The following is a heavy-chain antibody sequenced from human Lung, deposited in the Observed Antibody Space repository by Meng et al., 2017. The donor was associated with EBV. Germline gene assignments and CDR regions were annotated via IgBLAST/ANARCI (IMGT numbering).Heavy chain of an antibody. D-gene: IGHD6-25*01. V-gene: IGHV7-4-1*02. CDR3: ARDSEAADY. Sequence: QIQLLQSGCELKKPGASVRIACKASGYTFTTYGMNWVRQAPGQGLEWMGWINTNTGKPTYAQGLTGRFVFSLDTSVSTAYLQISSLKAEDTAVYYCARDSEAADYWGQGTLVTVSS. J-gene: IGHJ4*02. CDR1: GYTFTTYG. CDR2: INTNTGKP.